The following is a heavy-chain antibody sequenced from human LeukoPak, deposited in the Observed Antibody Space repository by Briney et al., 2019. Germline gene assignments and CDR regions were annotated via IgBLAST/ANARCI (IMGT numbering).Heavy chain of an antibody. J-gene: IGHJ5*02. Sequence: SETLSLTCTVSGGSISSSSYYWGWIRQPPGKGLEWIGSIDYSGSTYYNPSLKSRVTISVDTSKNQFSLKLSSVTAADTAVYYCARGPGYYDFWSTWFDPWGQGTLVTVSS. D-gene: IGHD3-3*01. CDR1: GGSISSSSYY. CDR3: ARGPGYYDFWSTWFDP. V-gene: IGHV4-39*07. CDR2: IDYSGST.